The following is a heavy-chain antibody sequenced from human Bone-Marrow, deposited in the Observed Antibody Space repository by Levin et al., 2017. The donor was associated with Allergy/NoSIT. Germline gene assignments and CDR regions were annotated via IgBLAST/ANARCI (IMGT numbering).Heavy chain of an antibody. CDR1: GFTFSDYY. CDR2: ISSSGSTI. V-gene: IGHV3-11*01. J-gene: IGHJ4*02. CDR3: ARNYDFWSGPAIDY. Sequence: GESLKISCAASGFTFSDYYMSWIRQAPGKGLEWVSYISSSGSTIYYADSVKGRFTISRDNAKNSLYLQMNSLRAEDTAVYYCARNYDFWSGPAIDYWGQGTLVTVSS. D-gene: IGHD3-3*01.